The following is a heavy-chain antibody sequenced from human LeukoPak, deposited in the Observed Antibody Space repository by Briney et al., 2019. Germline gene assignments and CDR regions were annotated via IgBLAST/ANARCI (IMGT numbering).Heavy chain of an antibody. CDR3: ASVLSGIAVAGSFDP. CDR1: GGTFSSYA. J-gene: IGHJ5*02. CDR2: IIPILGIA. D-gene: IGHD6-19*01. Sequence: SVTVSCKASGGTFSSYAISWVRQAPGQGLEWMGRIIPILGIANYAQKFQGRVTITADKSTSTAYMELSSLRSEDTAVYYCASVLSGIAVAGSFDPWGQGTLDTVSS. V-gene: IGHV1-69*04.